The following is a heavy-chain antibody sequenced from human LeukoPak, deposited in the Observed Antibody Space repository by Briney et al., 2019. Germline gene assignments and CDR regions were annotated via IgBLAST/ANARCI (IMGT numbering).Heavy chain of an antibody. D-gene: IGHD6-6*01. Sequence: PGGSLRLSCAASGFTFSSYAMHWVRQAPGKGLEWVAVTSYDGSNKYYADSVKGRFTISRDNSKNTLYLQMNSLRAGDTAVYYCARGLVYSSSSDYWGQGTLVTVSS. CDR1: GFTFSSYA. J-gene: IGHJ4*02. V-gene: IGHV3-30-3*01. CDR3: ARGLVYSSSSDY. CDR2: TSYDGSNK.